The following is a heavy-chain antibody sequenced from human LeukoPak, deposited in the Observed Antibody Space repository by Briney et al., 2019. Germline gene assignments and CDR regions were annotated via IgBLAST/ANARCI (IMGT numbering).Heavy chain of an antibody. CDR3: ARGVGRPAAGIHFDY. J-gene: IGHJ4*02. CDR2: IYYQGNT. Sequence: SETLSLTCTVSTDSISKSLYHWAWVRQPPGKGLEWIAEIYYQGNTYYNPSLSGRVTISVDPSKNQFSLQFNAVTAAGTAVYYCARGVGRPAAGIHFDYWGQGTLVTVSS. D-gene: IGHD6-13*01. V-gene: IGHV4-39*07. CDR1: TDSISKSLYH.